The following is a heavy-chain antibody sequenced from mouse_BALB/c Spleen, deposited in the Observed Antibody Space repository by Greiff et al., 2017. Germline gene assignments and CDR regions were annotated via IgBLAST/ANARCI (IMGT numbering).Heavy chain of an antibody. V-gene: IGHV1S29*02. Sequence: EVQLVESGPELVKPGASVKISCKASGYTFTDYNMHWVKQSHGKSLEWIGYIYPYNGGTGYNQKFKSKATLTVDNSSSTAYMELRSLTSEDSAVYYCARRSSLGDFDYWGQGTTLTVSS. CDR1: GYTFTDYN. J-gene: IGHJ2*01. CDR2: IYPYNGGT. CDR3: ARRSSLGDFDY. D-gene: IGHD1-3*01.